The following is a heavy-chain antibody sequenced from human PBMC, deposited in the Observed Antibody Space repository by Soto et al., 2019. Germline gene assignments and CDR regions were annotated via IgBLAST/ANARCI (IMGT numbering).Heavy chain of an antibody. Sequence: SETLSLTCTVSGGSVSSSSYYWGWIRQPPGRGLEWIGSMFYGGITYYNPSLKSRITTLVDTSKNKFSLKLTSVTAADTAVYYCARQTFFSYGEQFDFWGRGTLVTVSS. J-gene: IGHJ4*02. CDR2: MFYGGIT. CDR3: ARQTFFSYGEQFDF. V-gene: IGHV4-39*01. D-gene: IGHD4-17*01. CDR1: GGSVSSSSYY.